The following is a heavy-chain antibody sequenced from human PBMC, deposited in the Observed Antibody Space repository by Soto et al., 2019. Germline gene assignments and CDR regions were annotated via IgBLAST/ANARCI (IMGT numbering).Heavy chain of an antibody. CDR2: ISGSGGST. V-gene: IGHV3-23*01. Sequence: GGSLRLSCAAAGFTFSSYAMSWVRQAPGKGLEWVSAISGSGGSTYYADSVKGRFTISRDNSKNTLYLQMNSLRAEDTAVYYCARVGYCSSTSCFSYYYGMDVWGQGTTVTVSS. D-gene: IGHD2-2*01. CDR3: ARVGYCSSTSCFSYYYGMDV. CDR1: GFTFSSYA. J-gene: IGHJ6*02.